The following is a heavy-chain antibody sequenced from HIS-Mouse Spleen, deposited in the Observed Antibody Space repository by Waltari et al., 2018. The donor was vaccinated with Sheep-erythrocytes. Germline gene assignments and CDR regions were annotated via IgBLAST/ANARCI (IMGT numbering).Heavy chain of an antibody. V-gene: IGHV4-39*07. CDR1: GGSISSSSYY. CDR2: IDYRGST. Sequence: QLQLQESGPGLVKPSETLSLTCTVSGGSISSSSYYWGWIRQPPGKGLEWIGGIDYRGSTDYTPALKSRVTISVDTSKNQFSLKLSSVTAADTAVYYCARDYVPGIRGYFDYWGQGTLVTVSS. CDR3: ARDYVPGIRGYFDY. J-gene: IGHJ4*02. D-gene: IGHD3-10*01.